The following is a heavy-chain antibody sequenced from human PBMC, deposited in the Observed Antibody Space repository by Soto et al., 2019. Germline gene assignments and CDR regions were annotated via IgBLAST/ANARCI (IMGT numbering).Heavy chain of an antibody. CDR3: ARHKVRYYYGSGSYGPSYFDY. Sequence: PSETLSLTCTVSGGSISSSSYYWGWIRQPPGKGLEWIGSIYYSGSTYYNPSLKSRVTISVDTSKNQFSLKLSSVTAADTAVYYCARHKVRYYYGSGSYGPSYFDYWGQGTLVTVSS. V-gene: IGHV4-39*01. CDR2: IYYSGST. D-gene: IGHD3-10*01. CDR1: GGSISSSSYY. J-gene: IGHJ4*02.